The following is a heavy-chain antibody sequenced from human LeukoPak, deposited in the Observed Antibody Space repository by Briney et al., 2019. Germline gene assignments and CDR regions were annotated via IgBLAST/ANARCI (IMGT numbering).Heavy chain of an antibody. CDR2: LSYDGSNK. CDR3: ARGGYHAYYLDY. Sequence: PGKSLRLSCAASGFTFSSYAMYWVRQAPGKGLEWVAVLSYDGSNKYYEDSVKGRFTISRDNSKNTLFLQMNSLRAEDTAVYYCARGGYHAYYLDYWGQGSLVTVSS. V-gene: IGHV3-30-3*01. J-gene: IGHJ4*02. CDR1: GFTFSSYA. D-gene: IGHD5-18*01.